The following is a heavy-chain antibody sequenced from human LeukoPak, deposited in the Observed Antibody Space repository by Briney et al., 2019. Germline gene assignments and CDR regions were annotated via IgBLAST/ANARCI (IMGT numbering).Heavy chain of an antibody. Sequence: SGGSLRLSCAASGFTFNNYAMSWVRQTPGKGLEWVSGIKINGDDTYYADSVRGRFTNSRDRSRNTLYLQMNSLRVEDTAVYYCVRAAPRDCSSTSCSLFDNWGQGTLVTVSS. CDR1: GFTFNNYA. CDR3: VRAAPRDCSSTSCSLFDN. CDR2: IKINGDDT. V-gene: IGHV3-23*01. J-gene: IGHJ4*02. D-gene: IGHD2-2*01.